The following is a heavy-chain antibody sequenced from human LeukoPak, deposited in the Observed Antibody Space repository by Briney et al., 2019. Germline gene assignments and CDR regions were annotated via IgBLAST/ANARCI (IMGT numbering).Heavy chain of an antibody. CDR3: ARHSNRRDLYDSSGYLDY. J-gene: IGHJ4*02. V-gene: IGHV1-2*02. Sequence: ASVKVSCKASGYTFTGYFIHWVRQAPGQGLEWMGWINPKSGGTNYAQKFQGRVTMTRDSSISTAYMEVSRLRSDDTAVYYCARHSNRRDLYDSSGYLDYWGQGTLVSVSS. CDR1: GYTFTGYF. D-gene: IGHD3-22*01. CDR2: INPKSGGT.